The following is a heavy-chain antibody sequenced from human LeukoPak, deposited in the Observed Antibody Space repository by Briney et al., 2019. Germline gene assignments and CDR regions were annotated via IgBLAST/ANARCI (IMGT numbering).Heavy chain of an antibody. CDR1: GGSFSGYY. CDR2: INHRGST. V-gene: IGHV4-34*01. CDR3: ARGVIFRSGFRESHYYYYYMDV. Sequence: SSETLSLTCAVYGGSFSGYYWSWIRQPPGKGLEWIGEINHRGSTNYNPSLKSRVTISVDTSKNQFSLKLSSVTAADTAVYYCARGVIFRSGFRESHYYYYYMDVWGKGTTVTVSS. J-gene: IGHJ6*03. D-gene: IGHD3-3*01.